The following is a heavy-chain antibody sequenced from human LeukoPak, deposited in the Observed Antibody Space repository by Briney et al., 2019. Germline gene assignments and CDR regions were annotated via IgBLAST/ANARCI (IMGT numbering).Heavy chain of an antibody. CDR1: GGSISSSSYY. J-gene: IGHJ5*02. Sequence: SETLSLTXTVSGGSISSSSYYWGWIRQPPGKGLEWIGSIYYSGSTYYNPSLKSRVTISVDTSKNQFSLKLSSVTAADTAVYYCARLGTMIVVDNWFDPWGQRTLVTVSS. V-gene: IGHV4-39*01. D-gene: IGHD3-22*01. CDR2: IYYSGST. CDR3: ARLGTMIVVDNWFDP.